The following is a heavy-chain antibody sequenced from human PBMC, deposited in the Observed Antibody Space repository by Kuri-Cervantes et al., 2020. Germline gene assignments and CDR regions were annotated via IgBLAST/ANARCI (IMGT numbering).Heavy chain of an antibody. CDR3: ARENYYDTSGYYYHSGEFDY. CDR2: IWYDGSNK. D-gene: IGHD3-22*01. Sequence: LSLTCAASGFTFSSYGMHWVRQAPGKGLEWVAVIWYDGSNKYYADSVKGRFTISRDNSKNTLYLQMNSLRAEDTAVYYCARENYYDTSGYYYHSGEFDYWGQGTLVTVSS. V-gene: IGHV3-33*01. J-gene: IGHJ4*02. CDR1: GFTFSSYG.